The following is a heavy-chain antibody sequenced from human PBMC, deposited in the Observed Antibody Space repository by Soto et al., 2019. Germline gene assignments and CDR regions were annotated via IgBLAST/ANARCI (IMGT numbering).Heavy chain of an antibody. CDR1: GGPISIYY. V-gene: IGHV4-59*12. CDR3: ATGRIPRGLDV. CDR2: IYSRGTT. Sequence: SETLPLTCSVSGGPISIYYWSWIRQPPGKGLEWIGYIYSRGTTSYNPSLKSRATILVDTSKNQFSLRLTSVTDTDTAVYYCATGRIPRGLDVWGQGTRVTVSS. D-gene: IGHD2-2*02. J-gene: IGHJ6*02.